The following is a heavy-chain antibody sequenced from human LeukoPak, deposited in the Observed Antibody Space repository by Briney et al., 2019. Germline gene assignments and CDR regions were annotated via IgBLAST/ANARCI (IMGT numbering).Heavy chain of an antibody. CDR1: GYTFTNYA. CDR3: VRQYSGYESLYFDS. V-gene: IGHV7-4-1*02. J-gene: IGHJ4*02. Sequence: GASVKVSCKASGYTFTNYAMNWVRQAPGQGLEWMGWINTNTGNLTYAQGFTGRFVFSLDSSVSTAYLQINSLKAEDIAVYYCVRQYSGYESLYFDSWGQGTLVTVSS. CDR2: INTNTGNL. D-gene: IGHD5-12*01.